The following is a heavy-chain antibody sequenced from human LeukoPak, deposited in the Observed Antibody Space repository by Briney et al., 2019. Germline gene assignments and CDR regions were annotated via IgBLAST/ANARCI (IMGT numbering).Heavy chain of an antibody. CDR2: IYYSGST. Sequence: SETLSLTCTVSGGSISSYDWSWIRQPPGKGLEWIGYIYYSGSTNYNPSLKSRVTISVDTSKNQFSLKLSSVTAADTAVYYCARDYDGSNYNWFDPWGQGTLVTVSS. D-gene: IGHD4-4*01. V-gene: IGHV4-59*01. CDR3: ARDYDGSNYNWFDP. J-gene: IGHJ5*02. CDR1: GGSISSYD.